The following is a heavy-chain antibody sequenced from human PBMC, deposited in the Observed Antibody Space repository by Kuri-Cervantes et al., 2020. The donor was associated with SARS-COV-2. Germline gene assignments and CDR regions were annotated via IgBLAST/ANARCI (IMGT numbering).Heavy chain of an antibody. Sequence: SETLSLTCTVSGYSISSGYYWGWIRQPPGKGLGWTGSIYHSGSTYYNPSLKSRVTISVDTSKNQFSLKLSSVTAADTAVYYCARNWGRYYFDYWGQGTLVTVSS. CDR2: IYHSGST. V-gene: IGHV4-38-2*02. J-gene: IGHJ4*02. CDR1: GYSISSGYY. D-gene: IGHD7-27*01. CDR3: ARNWGRYYFDY.